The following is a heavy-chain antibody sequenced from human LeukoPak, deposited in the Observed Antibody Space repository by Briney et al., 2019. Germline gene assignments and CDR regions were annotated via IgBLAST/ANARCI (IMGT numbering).Heavy chain of an antibody. CDR1: GYMFNIYG. J-gene: IGHJ4*02. D-gene: IGHD3-9*01. Sequence: ASVKVSCKASGYMFNIYGISGVRQAPGQGLEWMAWTSVNNGDTKYGQKFKGRVTVTTDTSTSTVYLELRRLRPDDTAVYYCVGDQYLNVMTGFDDWGQGTLVTVSS. CDR2: TSVNNGDT. V-gene: IGHV1-18*01. CDR3: VGDQYLNVMTGFDD.